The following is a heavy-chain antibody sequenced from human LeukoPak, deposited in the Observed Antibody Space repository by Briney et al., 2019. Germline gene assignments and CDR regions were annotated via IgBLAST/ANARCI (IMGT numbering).Heavy chain of an antibody. Sequence: ASVKVSFKASGYTFTSYYLHWVRQPTGQGPEWMGIINPSGGATRYAQKFQGRVTMTSDMSTSTVYMDLSSLRSDDSALYYDARDRDRSCSDLFDYWGQGTLVTVSS. V-gene: IGHV1-46*01. J-gene: IGHJ4*02. CDR1: GYTFTSYY. CDR3: ARDRDRSCSDLFDY. CDR2: INPSGGAT. D-gene: IGHD3-22*01.